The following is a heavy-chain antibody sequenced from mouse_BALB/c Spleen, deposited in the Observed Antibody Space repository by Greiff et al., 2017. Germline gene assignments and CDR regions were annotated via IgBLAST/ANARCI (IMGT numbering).Heavy chain of an antibody. Sequence: EVMLVESGGGLVKPGGSLKLSCAASGFTFSDYYMYWVRQTPEKRLEWVATISDGGSYTYYPDSVKGRFTISRDNAKNNLYLQMSSLKSEDTAMYYCARDYGSTFAYWGQGTLVTVSA. D-gene: IGHD1-1*01. J-gene: IGHJ3*01. CDR3: ARDYGSTFAY. V-gene: IGHV5-4*02. CDR1: GFTFSDYY. CDR2: ISDGGSYT.